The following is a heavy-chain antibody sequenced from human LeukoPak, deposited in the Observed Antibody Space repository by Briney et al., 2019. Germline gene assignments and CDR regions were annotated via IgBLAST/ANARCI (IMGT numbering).Heavy chain of an antibody. CDR3: ARAEEATPYLDL. Sequence: ASVKVSCKASGYTFTNYYMHWVRQAPGQGLEWMGMINPSRGSTSYAQKFQGRVTMTRDTSTSTAYMELSSLRSEDTAVYYCARAEEATPYLDLWGRGTLVTVSS. CDR2: INPSRGST. J-gene: IGHJ2*01. D-gene: IGHD5-24*01. CDR1: GYTFTNYY. V-gene: IGHV1-46*01.